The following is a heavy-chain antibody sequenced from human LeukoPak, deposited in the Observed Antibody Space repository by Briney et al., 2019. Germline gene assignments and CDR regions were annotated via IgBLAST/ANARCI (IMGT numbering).Heavy chain of an antibody. J-gene: IGHJ1*01. CDR2: ISGSGGST. CDR1: GFTFSSYA. Sequence: GGSLRLSCAASGFTFSSYAMSWVRQAPGKGLEWVSAISGSGGSTYYADSVKGRFTISRDNSKNTLYLQMNSLRAEDTAVYYCAKDWADIVVVTAIGQYFQHWGQGTLVTVSS. CDR3: AKDWADIVVVTAIGQYFQH. V-gene: IGHV3-23*01. D-gene: IGHD2-21*02.